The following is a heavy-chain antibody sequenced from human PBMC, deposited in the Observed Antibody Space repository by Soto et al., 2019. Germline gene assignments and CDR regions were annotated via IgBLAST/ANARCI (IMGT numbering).Heavy chain of an antibody. D-gene: IGHD2-15*01. J-gene: IGHJ6*02. CDR2: ISAYNGNT. V-gene: IGHV1-18*04. Sequence: GASVKVSCKASGYTFTSYGISWVRPAPGQGPEWMGWISAYNGNTNYAQKLQGRVTMTTDTSTSTAYMELRRLRSDDTAVYYCARDSYCSGGRCYLNSDYYYGMDVWG. CDR3: ARDSYCSGGRCYLNSDYYYGMDV. CDR1: GYTFTSYG.